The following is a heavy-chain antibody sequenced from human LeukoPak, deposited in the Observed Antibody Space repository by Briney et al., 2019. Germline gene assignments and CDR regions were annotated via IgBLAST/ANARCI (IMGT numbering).Heavy chain of an antibody. V-gene: IGHV3-7*03. CDR2: IKQDGSEK. CDR3: AKNPGDFVLMGSAPRWVGP. Sequence: GGSLRLSCAASGFTFSSYWMSWVRQAPGKGLEWVANIKQDGSEKYYVDSVKGRFTISRDNAKNSLYLQMNSLRAEDTAVYYCAKNPGDFVLMGSAPRWVGPWGPGTLGPVSP. J-gene: IGHJ5*02. CDR1: GFTFSSYW. D-gene: IGHD2-8*01.